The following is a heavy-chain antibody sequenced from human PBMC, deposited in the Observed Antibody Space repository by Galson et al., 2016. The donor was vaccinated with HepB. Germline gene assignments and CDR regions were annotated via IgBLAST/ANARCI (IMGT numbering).Heavy chain of an antibody. D-gene: IGHD4-17*01. V-gene: IGHV4-31*03. CDR3: AREITLYGDYPPDAFDI. CDR2: IYYRGST. CDR1: GGSISSGGYY. Sequence: TLSLTCTVSGGSISSGGYYWSWIRQHPGKGLEWIGYIYYRGSTYYNPSLKSRVNISVDTSKNQFSLKLSSVTAADTAVYYCAREITLYGDYPPDAFDIWGQGTMVTVSS. J-gene: IGHJ3*02.